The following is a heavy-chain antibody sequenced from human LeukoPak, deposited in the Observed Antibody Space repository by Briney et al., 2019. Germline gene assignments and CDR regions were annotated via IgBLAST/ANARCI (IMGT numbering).Heavy chain of an antibody. CDR2: ISSSSSTI. Sequence: GGSLRLSCAASGFTFSNYNINWVRQAPGKGLEWVSYISSSSSTIYYADSVKGRFTISRDNAKNSLYLQMNSLRAEDTAVYYCARSPDGYSYGYLYWGQGTLVTVSS. J-gene: IGHJ4*02. CDR1: GFTFSNYN. D-gene: IGHD5-18*01. CDR3: ARSPDGYSYGYLY. V-gene: IGHV3-48*04.